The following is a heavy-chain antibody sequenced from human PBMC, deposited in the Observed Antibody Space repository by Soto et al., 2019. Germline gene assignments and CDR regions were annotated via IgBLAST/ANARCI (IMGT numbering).Heavy chain of an antibody. J-gene: IGHJ5*02. Sequence: SETLSLTCTVSGGSISSGDYYWSWIRQPPGKGLEWIGYVYYSGNTYYNPSLKSRVTISVDTSKNQFSLKLSSVTDADTAVYYCARRNEIAAGGLVWFDPWGQGTLVTVSS. D-gene: IGHD6-13*01. CDR2: VYYSGNT. CDR1: GGSISSGDYY. V-gene: IGHV4-30-4*01. CDR3: ARRNEIAAGGLVWFDP.